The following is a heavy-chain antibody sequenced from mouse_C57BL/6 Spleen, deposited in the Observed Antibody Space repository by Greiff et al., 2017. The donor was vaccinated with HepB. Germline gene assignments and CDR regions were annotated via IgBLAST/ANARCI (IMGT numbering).Heavy chain of an antibody. J-gene: IGHJ2*01. Sequence: VQLQQSGAELVKPGASVKISCKASGYAFSSYWMNWVKQRPGKGLEWIGQIYPGDGDTNYNGKFKGKATLTADKSSSTAYMQLSSLTSEDSAVYFCARLGRPYDYDEGYFDYWGQGTTLTVSS. D-gene: IGHD2-4*01. V-gene: IGHV1-80*01. CDR2: IYPGDGDT. CDR1: GYAFSSYW. CDR3: ARLGRPYDYDEGYFDY.